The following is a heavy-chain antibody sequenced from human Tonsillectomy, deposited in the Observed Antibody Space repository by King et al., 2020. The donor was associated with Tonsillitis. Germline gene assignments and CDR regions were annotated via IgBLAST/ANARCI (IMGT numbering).Heavy chain of an antibody. CDR3: ASRALYCSGGSCYLDY. V-gene: IGHV1-69*01. D-gene: IGHD2-15*01. J-gene: IGHJ4*02. CDR1: GGTFSSYA. Sequence: VQLVQSGAEVKKPGSSVKVSCKASGGTFSSYAISWVRQAPGQGLEWMGGIIPIFGTANYAQKFQGRVTITADESTSTAYMELSSLRSEDTAVYYCASRALYCSGGSCYLDYWGQGTLVTVSS. CDR2: IIPIFGTA.